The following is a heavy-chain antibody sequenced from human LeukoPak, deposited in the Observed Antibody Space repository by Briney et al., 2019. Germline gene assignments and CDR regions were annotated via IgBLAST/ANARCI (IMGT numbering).Heavy chain of an antibody. D-gene: IGHD2-21*02. CDR2: IYYSGST. CDR3: ARGSYSGDWWFDP. Sequence: SGTLSLTCTVSGGSISSGGYYWSWIRQHPGKGLEWIGYIYYSGSTFYNPSLKSRVTISVDTSKNQFSLKLSSVTAADTAVYYCARGSYSGDWWFDPWGQGTLVTVSS. J-gene: IGHJ5*02. V-gene: IGHV4-31*03. CDR1: GGSISSGGYY.